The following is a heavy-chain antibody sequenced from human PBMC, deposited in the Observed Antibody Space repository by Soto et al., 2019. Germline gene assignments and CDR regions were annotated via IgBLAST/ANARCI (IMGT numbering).Heavy chain of an antibody. CDR2: IIPIFGTA. CDR1: GGTFSSYA. J-gene: IGHJ6*02. Sequence: VKVSCKASGGTFSSYAISWVRQAPGQGLEWMGGIIPIFGTANYAQKFQGRVTITADKSTSTAYMELSSLRSEDTAVYYCARATRAYYYDSSGYPVWGMDVWGQGTTVTVSS. D-gene: IGHD3-22*01. CDR3: ARATRAYYYDSSGYPVWGMDV. V-gene: IGHV1-69*06.